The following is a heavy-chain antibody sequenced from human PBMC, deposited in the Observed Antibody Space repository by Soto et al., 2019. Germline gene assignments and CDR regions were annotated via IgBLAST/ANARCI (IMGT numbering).Heavy chain of an antibody. Sequence: GGSLRLSCAASGFIFSTSGSAFSRYAMTWVRQTPGKALEWVSSISGSGVRTYYSDSVRGRFTISRDNSKDRLYLEMNSVRAEDTAVYYCATPAYDYWGQGTLVTVSS. CDR1: GFIFSTSGSAFSRYA. CDR2: ISGSGVRT. J-gene: IGHJ4*02. CDR3: ATPAYDY. V-gene: IGHV3-23*01. D-gene: IGHD3-16*01.